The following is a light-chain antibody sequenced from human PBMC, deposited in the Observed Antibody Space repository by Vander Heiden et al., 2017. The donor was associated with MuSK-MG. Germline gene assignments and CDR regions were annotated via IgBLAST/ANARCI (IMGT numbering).Light chain of an antibody. CDR1: QSISSY. V-gene: IGKV1-39*01. CDR2: AGS. Sequence: DIQMTQSPSSLSASVGDRVTITCRASQSISSYLNWYQQKPGKAPKLLIYAGSSLQSGVPSRFSGSGSGTDFTLTLSSLQPEDFATYYCQQSYSTTPFTFGPGTKVEIK. CDR3: QQSYSTTPFT. J-gene: IGKJ3*01.